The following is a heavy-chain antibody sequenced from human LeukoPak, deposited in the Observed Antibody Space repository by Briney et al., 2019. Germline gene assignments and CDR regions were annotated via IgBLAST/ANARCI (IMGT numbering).Heavy chain of an antibody. V-gene: IGHV1-46*01. Sequence: ASVKVSCKASGCTFPRYFMHWVRQAPRRGLEWMGVINPSGGSTSYAQKFQGRVTMTKDTSTSTVYMELSSLRSEDTAVYYCAALHDSSGYYPPHFDYWGQGTLVTVSS. CDR1: GCTFPRYF. CDR3: AALHDSSGYYPPHFDY. D-gene: IGHD3-22*01. CDR2: INPSGGST. J-gene: IGHJ4*02.